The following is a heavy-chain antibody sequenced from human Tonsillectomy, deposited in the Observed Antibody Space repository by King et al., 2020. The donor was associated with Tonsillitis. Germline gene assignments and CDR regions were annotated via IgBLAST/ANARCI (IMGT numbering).Heavy chain of an antibody. Sequence: VQLVESGGGLVKPGGSLRLSCAASGFTFSDYYMSWIRQAPGKGLEWVSHIGNSGTYTNYADSVKGRFSISRDNAKNSVYLHMNSLRAEDTAVYYCARDISNYGFDYWGQGTLVTVSS. CDR2: IGNSGTYT. J-gene: IGHJ4*02. CDR3: ARDISNYGFDY. D-gene: IGHD4-17*01. CDR1: GFTFSDYY. V-gene: IGHV3-11*05.